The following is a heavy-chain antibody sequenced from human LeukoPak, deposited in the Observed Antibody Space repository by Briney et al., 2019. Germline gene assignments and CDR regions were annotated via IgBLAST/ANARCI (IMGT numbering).Heavy chain of an antibody. D-gene: IGHD6-13*01. CDR2: ISYDGSNK. J-gene: IGHJ1*01. CDR1: GFTFSSYA. CDR3: ATSSSWSEYFQH. Sequence: PGGSLRLSCAASGFTFSSYAMHWVRQAPGKGLEWVAVISYDGSNKYYADSVKGRFTISRDNSKNTLYLQMNSLRAEDTTVYYCATSSSWSEYFQHWGQGTLVTVSS. V-gene: IGHV3-30-3*01.